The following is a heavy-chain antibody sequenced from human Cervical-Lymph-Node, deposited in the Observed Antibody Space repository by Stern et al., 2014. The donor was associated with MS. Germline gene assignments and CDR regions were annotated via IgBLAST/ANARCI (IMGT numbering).Heavy chain of an antibody. CDR1: GFTFSDYG. CDR3: ARGTSMVSFYYGMDV. J-gene: IGHJ6*02. Sequence: DQLVQSGGGLVQPGGSLRLSCVASGFTFSDYGLYWVRQAPGKGLEHVSTISSNGGSTYYVNSVKGRFTISRDNSKNTLYLQMGSLRTEDMAVYYCARGTSMVSFYYGMDVWGQGTTVTVSS. D-gene: IGHD1/OR15-1a*01. V-gene: IGHV3-64*01. CDR2: ISSNGGST.